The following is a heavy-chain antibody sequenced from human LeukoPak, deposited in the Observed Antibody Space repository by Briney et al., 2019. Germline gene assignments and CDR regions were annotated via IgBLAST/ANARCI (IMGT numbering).Heavy chain of an antibody. CDR2: IYHSGST. Sequence: SETLSLTCVVSDFSISSGHYWGWIRQPPGKGLEWIGPIYHSGSTYYTPSLQSRFTISVDMSKNHFSLRLSRVTVADTAVYFCARSTFSHASTGGYDYWGQGILVTVSS. V-gene: IGHV4-38-2*01. D-gene: IGHD3-22*01. J-gene: IGHJ4*02. CDR3: ARSTFSHASTGGYDY. CDR1: DFSISSGHY.